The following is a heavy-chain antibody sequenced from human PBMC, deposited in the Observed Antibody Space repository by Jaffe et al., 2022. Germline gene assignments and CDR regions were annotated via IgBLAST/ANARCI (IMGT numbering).Heavy chain of an antibody. CDR3: ARLSTAWNAFDI. D-gene: IGHD1-1*01. J-gene: IGHJ3*02. CDR1: GFTFSTYE. V-gene: IGHV3-48*03. CDR2: TRNRGTII. Sequence: EVQLVESGGGLVQPGGSLRLSCAASGFTFSTYEMTWVRQAPGKGLDWVSSTRNRGTIIYYADSVKGRFTISRDSAKNSLYLQMNSLRAEDTAIYYCARLSTAWNAFDIWGHGTMVTVFS.